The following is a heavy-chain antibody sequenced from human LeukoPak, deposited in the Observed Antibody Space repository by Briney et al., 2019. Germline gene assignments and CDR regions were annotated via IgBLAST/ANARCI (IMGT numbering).Heavy chain of an antibody. CDR2: ISTISTYI. CDR1: IFSSSSYS. Sequence: PGGSLRLSCAASIFSSSSYSMEWGRPAPGKGLERVSSISTISTYIYYEDSVKGRFTIPRDNAKNSLYLQMNSLRAEDTAVYYCARLFGGGFGKYYFDYWGQGTLVTVSS. D-gene: IGHD3-10*01. CDR3: ARLFGGGFGKYYFDY. J-gene: IGHJ4*02. V-gene: IGHV3-21*01.